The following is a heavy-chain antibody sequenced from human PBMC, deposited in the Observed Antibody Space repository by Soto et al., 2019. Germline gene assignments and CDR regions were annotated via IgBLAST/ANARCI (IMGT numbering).Heavy chain of an antibody. CDR2: IYYSRST. D-gene: IGHD6-19*01. J-gene: IGHJ6*02. V-gene: IGHV4-59*01. Sequence: SVTLSLTCIASGGSLSSYYSSWIRQPPGKGMEGIGYIYYSRSTNYNPSLKSRVTISVDTSKNQFSLKLSSVTAADTAVYYCARVLADSSGLYYYYYGMDVWGQGTTVTVSS. CDR1: GGSLSSYY. CDR3: ARVLADSSGLYYYYYGMDV.